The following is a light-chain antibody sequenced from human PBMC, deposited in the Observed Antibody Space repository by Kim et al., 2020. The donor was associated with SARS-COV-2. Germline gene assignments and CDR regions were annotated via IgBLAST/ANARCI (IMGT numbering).Light chain of an antibody. CDR3: QQYGASPPWT. V-gene: IGKV3-20*01. J-gene: IGKJ1*01. Sequence: PGERTTLSCRASENVSGNLLVWFQQKPGQPPRLLVYAASIRATGIPDRFSGSVSGTDFSLTISRLEPEDFAVYYCQQYGASPPWTFGLGAKVEIK. CDR2: AAS. CDR1: ENVSGNL.